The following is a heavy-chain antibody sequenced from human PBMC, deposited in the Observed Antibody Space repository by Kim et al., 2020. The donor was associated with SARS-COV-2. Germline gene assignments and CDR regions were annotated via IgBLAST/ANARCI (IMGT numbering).Heavy chain of an antibody. CDR3: ATRDAIFGYPF. Sequence: SETLSLTCAVSGASISGSNWWTWVRQSPGKGLDWIGEVFHSGSTNYNSSLKSRVIISPDKSRNEFSLKLNSVTAAATAMYYCATRDAIFGYPFWGQGTLV. CDR1: GASISGSNW. CDR2: VFHSGST. D-gene: IGHD3-3*01. J-gene: IGHJ4*02. V-gene: IGHV4-4*02.